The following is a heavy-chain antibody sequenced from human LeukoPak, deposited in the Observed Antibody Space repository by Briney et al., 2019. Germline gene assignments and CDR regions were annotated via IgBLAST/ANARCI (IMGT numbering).Heavy chain of an antibody. D-gene: IGHD1-14*01. V-gene: IGHV1-2*02. CDR1: GYTFTGYY. CDR3: ARARSFDY. J-gene: IGHJ4*02. Sequence: GASVKVSCKASGYTFTGYYMHWVRQAPGQGLEWMGWISPNGGGTNYAQKFQGRVTMTRDTSITTAYMEMSRLRSDDTAVYYCARARSFDYWGQGTLVTVSS. CDR2: ISPNGGGT.